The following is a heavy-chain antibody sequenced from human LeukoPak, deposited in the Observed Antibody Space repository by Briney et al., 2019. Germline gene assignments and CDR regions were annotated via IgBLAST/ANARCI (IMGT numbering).Heavy chain of an antibody. J-gene: IGHJ3*02. CDR2: IYYSGST. CDR3: ARRAGSTSGDAFDI. Sequence: SQTLSLTCTVSGGSISSRGYYWGWIRQHPGKGLEWIGYIYYSGSTYYSSSLKSRLTISVDTSKNQFSLKLTSVTAADTALYYCARRAGSTSGDAFDIWGQGTMVAVSS. V-gene: IGHV4-31*03. CDR1: GGSISSRGYY. D-gene: IGHD2-2*01.